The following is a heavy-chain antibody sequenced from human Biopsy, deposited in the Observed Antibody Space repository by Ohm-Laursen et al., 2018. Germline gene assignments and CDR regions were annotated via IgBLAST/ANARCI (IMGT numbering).Heavy chain of an antibody. D-gene: IGHD1-26*01. Sequence: SVKVSCKVSGYTFTSHDINWVRQATGQGLEWMGWMSPNTGNTVCAQRFQDRVTMTSDTSTGTAYMELTSLTSDDTAVYFCARWETTLGRSLDSWGQGTLVAVSS. CDR2: MSPNTGNT. J-gene: IGHJ4*02. V-gene: IGHV1-8*01. CDR3: ARWETTLGRSLDS. CDR1: GYTFTSHD.